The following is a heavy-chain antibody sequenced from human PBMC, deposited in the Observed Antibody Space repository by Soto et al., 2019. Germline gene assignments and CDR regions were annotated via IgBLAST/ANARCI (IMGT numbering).Heavy chain of an antibody. V-gene: IGHV3-7*01. CDR3: ARPPIVVVPAAINWFDP. D-gene: IGHD2-2*02. J-gene: IGHJ5*02. CDR1: GFTFSSYW. Sequence: EVQLVESGGGLVQPGGSLGLSCATSGFTFSSYWMSWVRQAPGKGLEWVANIKQDGSEKYYVDSVKGRFTISRDNAKNSLYLEMNSLRADDTAVYYCARPPIVVVPAAINWFDPWGQGTLVTVSS. CDR2: IKQDGSEK.